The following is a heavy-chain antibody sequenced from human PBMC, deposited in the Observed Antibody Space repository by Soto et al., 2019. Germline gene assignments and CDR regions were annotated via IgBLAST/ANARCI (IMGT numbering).Heavy chain of an antibody. V-gene: IGHV3-33*01. Sequence: GGSLRLSCAPSGFTFSNYGMDWVRQTPGKGLEGVAVIWSDGSRTGYEGSVKGRFTISRDNSENTLFLQMNSLRAEDTGVYYCARDDDFQANAFDYWGQGTLVTVSS. CDR2: IWSDGSRT. D-gene: IGHD2-21*02. J-gene: IGHJ4*02. CDR3: ARDDDFQANAFDY. CDR1: GFTFSNYG.